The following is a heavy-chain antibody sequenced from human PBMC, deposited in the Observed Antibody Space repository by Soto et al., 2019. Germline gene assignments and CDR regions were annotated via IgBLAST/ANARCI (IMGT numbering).Heavy chain of an antibody. Sequence: GASVKVSCKASGYTFTSYGISWVRQAPGQGLEWMGWISAYNGNTNYAQKLQGRVTMTTDTSTSTAYMELRSLRSDDTAVYYCARTLIFYGDDALDFWGQGTMVTVSS. V-gene: IGHV1-18*01. CDR2: ISAYNGNT. D-gene: IGHD4-17*01. CDR3: ARTLIFYGDDALDF. J-gene: IGHJ3*01. CDR1: GYTFTSYG.